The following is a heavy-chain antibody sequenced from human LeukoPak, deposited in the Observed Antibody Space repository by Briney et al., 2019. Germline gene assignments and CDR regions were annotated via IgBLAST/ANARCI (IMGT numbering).Heavy chain of an antibody. V-gene: IGHV1-2*02. Sequence: ASVKVSCKPSGYTFTVNYLHWVRQAPGQGLEWVGWMNPNSGVTGYAQIQGRVTMTRDTSISTAYMELSSLTSDDTAVYYCTRGAGTSWFDYWGQGSLVTVSS. CDR2: MNPNSGVT. CDR1: GYTFTVNY. J-gene: IGHJ4*02. D-gene: IGHD2-2*01. CDR3: TRGAGTSWFDY.